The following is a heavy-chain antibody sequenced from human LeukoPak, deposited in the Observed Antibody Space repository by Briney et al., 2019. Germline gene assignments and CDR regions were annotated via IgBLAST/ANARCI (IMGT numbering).Heavy chain of an antibody. V-gene: IGHV4-59*01. J-gene: IGHJ4*02. Sequence: KASETLSLTCTVSGGSISSYYWSWIRQPPGKGLEWIGYIYYSGSTNYNPSLKSRVTISVDTSKNQFSLQLSSVTAADTAVYYCARGPLVGATNFDYWGQGTLVTVSS. CDR3: ARGPLVGATNFDY. D-gene: IGHD1-26*01. CDR1: GGSISSYY. CDR2: IYYSGST.